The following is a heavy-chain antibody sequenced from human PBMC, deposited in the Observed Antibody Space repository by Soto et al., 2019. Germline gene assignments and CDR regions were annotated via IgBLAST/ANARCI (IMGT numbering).Heavy chain of an antibody. CDR1: GFIFSSYG. D-gene: IGHD3-22*01. CDR3: AKRGGTSGYYPWDY. V-gene: IGHV3-23*01. CDR2: MTGSGGVT. J-gene: IGHJ4*02. Sequence: EVQLLESGGDLVQPGGSLRLSCAASGFIFSSYGMSWVRQAPGKGLEWVSAMTGSGGVTYYADSVKGRFTISRDNSKNKLYIQMNSLRADDTAVYYCAKRGGTSGYYPWDYWGQGILVTVSS.